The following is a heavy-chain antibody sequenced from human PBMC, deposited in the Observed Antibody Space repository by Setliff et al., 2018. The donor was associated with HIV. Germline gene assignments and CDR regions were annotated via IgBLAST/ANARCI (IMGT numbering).Heavy chain of an antibody. V-gene: IGHV4-4*07. D-gene: IGHD1-26*01. J-gene: IGHJ4*02. CDR1: GASITSHN. Sequence: SETLSLTCSVSGASITSHNWSWIRQAAGKGLEWIGRIYTRGNTNYNPSLRSRVTISIDTSKNRFSLQLTSVTAADTAVYYCARHRDGGTYPLDYWGQGTLVTVSS. CDR2: IYTRGNT. CDR3: ARHRDGGTYPLDY.